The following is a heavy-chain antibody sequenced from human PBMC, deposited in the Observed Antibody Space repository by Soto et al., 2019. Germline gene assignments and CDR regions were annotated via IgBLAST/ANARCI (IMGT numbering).Heavy chain of an antibody. CDR2: ISGSGSRT. V-gene: IGHV3-23*01. J-gene: IGHJ3*02. CDR3: AKGTYRDYVYWDHAFDI. CDR1: GFTFSSYA. Sequence: HPGGSLRLSCAASGFTFSSYAMSWVRQAPGKGLEWVSAISGSGSRTYYADSVKGRFTFSRDNSKNTLYLQMNSLRAEDTAVYFCAKGTYRDYVYWDHAFDIWGQGTMVTVSS. D-gene: IGHD4-17*01.